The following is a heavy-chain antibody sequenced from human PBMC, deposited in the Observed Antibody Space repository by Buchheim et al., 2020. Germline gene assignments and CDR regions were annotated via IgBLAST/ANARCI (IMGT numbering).Heavy chain of an antibody. Sequence: EVQLLESGGGLVQPGGSLRLSCAASGFTFSTYAVTWVRQAPGKGLEWVSAISGSGGSTYYADSVKGRFTISRDTSKNQLYLQMNSLRADDTAVYYCAKYRTTVVTPGAFDYWGQGTL. CDR1: GFTFSTYA. CDR2: ISGSGGST. D-gene: IGHD4-23*01. V-gene: IGHV3-23*01. CDR3: AKYRTTVVTPGAFDY. J-gene: IGHJ4*02.